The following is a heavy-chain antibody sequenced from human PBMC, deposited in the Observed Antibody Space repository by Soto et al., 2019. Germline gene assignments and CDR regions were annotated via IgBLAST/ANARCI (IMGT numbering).Heavy chain of an antibody. CDR1: GGSISSSSYY. D-gene: IGHD2-15*01. J-gene: IGHJ5*02. CDR3: ARDIVVVVAANSTNWFDP. Sequence: QLQLQESGPGLVKPSETLSLTCTVSGGSISSSSYYWGWIRQPPGKGLEWIGSIYYSGSTYYNPSLKSRVTISVDTSKNQFSLKLSSVTAADTAVYYCARDIVVVVAANSTNWFDPWGQGTLVTVSS. CDR2: IYYSGST. V-gene: IGHV4-39*01.